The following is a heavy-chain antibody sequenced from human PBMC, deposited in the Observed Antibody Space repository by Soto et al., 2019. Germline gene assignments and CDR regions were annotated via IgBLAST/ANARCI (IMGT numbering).Heavy chain of an antibody. CDR3: AKTNARSSGWEFDS. CDR2: IIPILGIT. Sequence: QVQLVQSGAEVKKPGSSVKVSCKASGGTFRSYTISWVRQAPGQVLAWMARIIPILGITNYGPKFQGRVTITADKSTSTAYMELSSLRSENTAVYYCAKTNARSSGWEFDSWGQGTQVTVSS. J-gene: IGHJ4*02. D-gene: IGHD6-19*01. V-gene: IGHV1-69*02. CDR1: GGTFRSYT.